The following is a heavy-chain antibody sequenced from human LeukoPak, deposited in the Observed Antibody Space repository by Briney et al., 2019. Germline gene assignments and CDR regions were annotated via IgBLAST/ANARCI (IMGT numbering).Heavy chain of an antibody. CDR1: GGSISSYY. V-gene: IGHV4-59*01. CDR3: AREVAQYYDSSGYYWRYFDY. CDR2: IYYSGST. Sequence: SETLSLTCTVSGGSISSYYWSWLRQPPGKGLEWIGYIYYSGSTNYNPSLKSRVTISVDTSKNQFSLKLSSVTAADTAVYYCAREVAQYYDSSGYYWRYFDYWGQGTLVTVSS. D-gene: IGHD3-22*01. J-gene: IGHJ4*02.